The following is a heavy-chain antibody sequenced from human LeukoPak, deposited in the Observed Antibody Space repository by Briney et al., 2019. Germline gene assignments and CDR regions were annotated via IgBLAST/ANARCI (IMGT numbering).Heavy chain of an antibody. Sequence: SETLSLTCAVYGGSFSGYYWSWIRQPPGKGLEWIWEINHSGSTNYNPSLTSRVTISVDTSKNQFSLKLSSVTAADTAVYYCARVGADGSGFLFDYWGQGTLVTVSS. D-gene: IGHD3-10*01. CDR2: INHSGST. J-gene: IGHJ4*02. CDR1: GGSFSGYY. V-gene: IGHV4-34*01. CDR3: ARVGADGSGFLFDY.